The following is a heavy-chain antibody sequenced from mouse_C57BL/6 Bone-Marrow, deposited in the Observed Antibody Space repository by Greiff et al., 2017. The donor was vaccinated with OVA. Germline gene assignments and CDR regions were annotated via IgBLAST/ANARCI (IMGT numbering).Heavy chain of an antibody. CDR2: IHPNSGST. Sequence: VQLQQPGAELVKPGASVKLSCKASGYTFTSYWMHWVKQRPGQGLEWIGMIHPNSGSTNYNEKFKSKATLTADKSSSTAYMQFSSLTSEDSAIYYCARGDYSNLFDYWGQGTTLTVSS. J-gene: IGHJ2*01. V-gene: IGHV1-64*01. D-gene: IGHD2-5*01. CDR1: GYTFTSYW. CDR3: ARGDYSNLFDY.